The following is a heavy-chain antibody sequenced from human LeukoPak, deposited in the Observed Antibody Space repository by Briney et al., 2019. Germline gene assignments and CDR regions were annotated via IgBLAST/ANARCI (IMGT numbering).Heavy chain of an antibody. CDR3: ARGSVRSASYYDFWSGYVGSQDYYYYYMDV. Sequence: PSETLSLTCAVYGGSFSGYYWSWIRQPPGRGLEWIGEINHSGSTNYNPSLKSRVTISVDTSKNQFSLKLGSVTAADTAVYYCARGSVRSASYYDFWSGYVGSQDYYYYYMDVWGKGTTVTVSS. CDR2: INHSGST. CDR1: GGSFSGYY. J-gene: IGHJ6*03. D-gene: IGHD3-3*01. V-gene: IGHV4-34*01.